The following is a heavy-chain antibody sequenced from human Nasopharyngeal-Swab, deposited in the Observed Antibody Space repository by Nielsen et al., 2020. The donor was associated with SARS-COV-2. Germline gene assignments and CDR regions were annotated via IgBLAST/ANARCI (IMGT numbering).Heavy chain of an antibody. J-gene: IGHJ5*01. CDR3: ARGGSFDVPLDS. CDR2: ISSTSSHT. CDR1: GFIFSDRY. D-gene: IGHD3-10*02. Sequence: GGSLRLSCAASGFIFSDRYMSWIRQAPGKGLEWISYISSTSSHTEYANSVEGRFTISRDNAQNSLYLQMSSPNAGDTAVYYCARGGSFDVPLDSWGQGTLVTVSS. V-gene: IGHV3-11*06.